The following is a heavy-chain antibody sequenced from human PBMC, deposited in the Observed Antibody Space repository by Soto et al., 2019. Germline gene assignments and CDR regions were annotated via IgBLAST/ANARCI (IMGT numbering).Heavy chain of an antibody. CDR2: ISYDGSNK. J-gene: IGHJ4*02. D-gene: IGHD3-22*01. CDR1: GFTFSSYA. CDR3: ARSYYDSSGYSAY. V-gene: IGHV3-30-3*01. Sequence: HPGGSLRLSCAASGFTFSSYAMHWVRQAPGKGLEWVAVISYDGSNKYYADSVKGRFTISRDNSKNTLYLQMNSLRAEDTAVYYCARSYYDSSGYSAYWGQGTLVTVSS.